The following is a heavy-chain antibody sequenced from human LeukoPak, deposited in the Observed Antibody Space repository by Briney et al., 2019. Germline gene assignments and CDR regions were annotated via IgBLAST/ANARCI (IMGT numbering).Heavy chain of an antibody. CDR1: GFTFSSYA. V-gene: IGHV4-34*01. Sequence: GSLRLSCAASGFTFSSYAMSWVRQAPGKGLEWIGEISHSGSTNYNPSLKSRVTISVDTSKKQFSLKLSSVTAADTAVYYCARGLRFVTAFDIWGQGTLVTVSS. J-gene: IGHJ3*02. CDR3: ARGLRFVTAFDI. D-gene: IGHD3-16*01. CDR2: ISHSGST.